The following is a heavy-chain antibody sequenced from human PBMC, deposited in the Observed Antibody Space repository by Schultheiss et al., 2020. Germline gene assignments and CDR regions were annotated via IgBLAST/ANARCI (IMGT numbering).Heavy chain of an antibody. V-gene: IGHV3-48*04. CDR1: GFTFSSYA. D-gene: IGHD3-3*01. CDR3: AREGVLRFLEWLLQDYYYYYGMDV. CDR2: ISSSGSTI. J-gene: IGHJ6*02. Sequence: GGSLRLSCAASGFTFSSYAMSWVRQAPGKGLEWVSYISSSGSTIYYADSVKGRFTISRDNAKNSLYLQMNSLRAEDTAVYYCAREGVLRFLEWLLQDYYYYYGMDVWGQGTTVNGYS.